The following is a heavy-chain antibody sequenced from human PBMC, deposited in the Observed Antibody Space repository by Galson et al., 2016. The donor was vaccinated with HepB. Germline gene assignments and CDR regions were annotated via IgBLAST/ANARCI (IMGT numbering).Heavy chain of an antibody. D-gene: IGHD3-10*01. CDR3: VRGSAGYFDL. Sequence: LSLTCAVSGGSISSSNWWSWVRQPPGKGLEWIGEVYHSGSTDYSPSLKSRVTISLDKSKNQFSLKLTSVTAADTAVYYCVRGSAGYFDLWGRGTLVTVSS. CDR2: VYHSGST. CDR1: GGSISSSNW. J-gene: IGHJ2*01. V-gene: IGHV4-4*02.